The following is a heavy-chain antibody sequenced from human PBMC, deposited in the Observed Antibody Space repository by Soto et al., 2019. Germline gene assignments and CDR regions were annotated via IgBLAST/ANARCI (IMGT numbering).Heavy chain of an antibody. CDR2: VSYDVSNK. Sequence: GGSVRLCLASCRVSVYRDGMDGVRKAPGEGLEWVAVVSYDVSNKYYADSVKGRFTISRDNSKNTLYLQMNSLRAEDTAVYYCAKDFLPTIPSSRYCCTGTAVRRQRTTVPVS. J-gene: IGHJ6*02. CDR3: AKDFLPTIPSSRYCCTGTAV. D-gene: IGHD6-13*01. CDR1: RVSVYRDG. V-gene: IGHV3-30*18.